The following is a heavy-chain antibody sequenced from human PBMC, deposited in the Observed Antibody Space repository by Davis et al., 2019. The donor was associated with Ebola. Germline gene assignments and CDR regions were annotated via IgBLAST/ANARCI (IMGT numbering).Heavy chain of an antibody. J-gene: IGHJ2*01. CDR2: IYHSERT. CDR3: AREGYHTLGSKGGYFDL. Sequence: MPGGSLRLSCTVSGGSISSNYWWSWVRQPPGKGLEWIGEIYHSERTNYNPSLKSRVTISMDTSKNQFSLRLTSVTAADTAIYYCAREGYHTLGSKGGYFDLWGRGTLVTVSS. CDR1: GGSISSNYW. V-gene: IGHV4-4*02. D-gene: IGHD3-10*01.